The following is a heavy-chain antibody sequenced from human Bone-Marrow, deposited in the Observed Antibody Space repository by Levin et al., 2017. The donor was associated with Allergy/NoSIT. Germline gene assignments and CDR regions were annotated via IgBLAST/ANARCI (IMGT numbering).Heavy chain of an antibody. D-gene: IGHD5-12*01. CDR1: GGSFSGLY. CDR2: IIHGGSA. J-gene: IGHJ4*02. Sequence: SETLSLTCAVYGGSFSGLYWSWIRQPPGKGLEWIGEIIHGGSATYNSSLRSRVTISLDTVKNQLSLQLTSVTAADTAIYYCARDEYDGHDYGYWGQGTPVIVSS. V-gene: IGHV4-34*12. CDR3: ARDEYDGHDYGY.